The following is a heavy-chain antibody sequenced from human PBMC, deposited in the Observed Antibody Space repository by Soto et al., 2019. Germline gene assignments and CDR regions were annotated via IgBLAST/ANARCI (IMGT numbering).Heavy chain of an antibody. CDR2: IWYDGSNK. CDR3: ARDRTTTLSLWDLSDY. V-gene: IGHV3-33*01. Sequence: GGSLRLSCAASGFTFSSYGMHWVRQAPGKGLEWVAVIWYDGSNKYYADSVKGRFTISRDNSKNTLYLQMNSLRAEDTAVYYCARDRTTTLSLWDLSDYWGQGTLVTVSS. CDR1: GFTFSSYG. D-gene: IGHD4-4*01. J-gene: IGHJ4*02.